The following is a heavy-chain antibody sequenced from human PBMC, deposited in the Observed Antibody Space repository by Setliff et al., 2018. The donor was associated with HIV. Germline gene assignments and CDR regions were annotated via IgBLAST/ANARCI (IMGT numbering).Heavy chain of an antibody. CDR3: VRGTLDF. CDR2: ISSSGFPI. Sequence: HPGGSLRLSCEASGFTFSTYGMNWVRHAPGKGLEWVAQISSSGFPIYYADSVRGRFTASRDNGKNSIFLQMNSLRAEDTAVYYCVRGTLDFWGQGNLVTVSS. CDR1: GFTFSTYG. V-gene: IGHV3-48*01. J-gene: IGHJ4*02.